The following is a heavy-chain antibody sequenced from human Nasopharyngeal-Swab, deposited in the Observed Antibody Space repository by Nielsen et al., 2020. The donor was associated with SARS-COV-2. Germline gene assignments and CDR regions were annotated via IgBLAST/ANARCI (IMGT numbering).Heavy chain of an antibody. CDR1: GFTFSSYA. J-gene: IGHJ6*02. CDR2: ISGSGGST. Sequence: GESLKISCAASGFTFSSYAMSWVRQAPGKGLEWVSAISGSGGSTYYADSVKGRFTISRDNSKNTLYLQMNSLRAEDTAVYYCARDRNGFIYYYYGMDVWGQGTTVTVSS. CDR3: ARDRNGFIYYYYGMDV. D-gene: IGHD3-3*01. V-gene: IGHV3-23*01.